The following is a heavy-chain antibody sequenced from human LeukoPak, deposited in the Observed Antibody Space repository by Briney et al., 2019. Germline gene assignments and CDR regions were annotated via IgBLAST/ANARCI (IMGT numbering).Heavy chain of an antibody. CDR3: ARVVYPLVDAFDI. D-gene: IGHD2-8*01. J-gene: IGHJ3*02. CDR2: ISSSSSYI. CDR1: GFTFSSYS. V-gene: IGHV3-21*01. Sequence: GGSLRLSCAASGFTFSSYSMNWVRQAPGKGLEWVSSISSSSSYIYYADSVKGRFTISRDNAKNSLYLQMNSLRAEDTAVYYCARVVYPLVDAFDIWGQGTMATVSS.